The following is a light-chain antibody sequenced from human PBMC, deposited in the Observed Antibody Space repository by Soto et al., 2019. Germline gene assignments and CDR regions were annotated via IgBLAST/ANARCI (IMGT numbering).Light chain of an antibody. J-gene: IGKJ1*01. CDR2: GAS. V-gene: IGKV3-15*01. CDR1: QSVSSN. CDR3: QQYGSSPKT. Sequence: EIVMPQSPATLSVSPGERATLSCRASQSVSSNLAWYQQKPGQAPRLLIYGASTRATGIPARFSGSGSGTEFTLTISSLQSEDFAVYYCQQYGSSPKTFGQGTKVDIK.